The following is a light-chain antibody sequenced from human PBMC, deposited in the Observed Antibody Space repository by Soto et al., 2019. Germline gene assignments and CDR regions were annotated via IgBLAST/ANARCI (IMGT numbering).Light chain of an antibody. CDR2: EVT. V-gene: IGLV2-14*01. CDR3: NSYTTSSTYV. Sequence: QSVLTQPASVSGSPGQSITISCTGTSSDIGYFNYVSWYQHHPGKAPKLIIYEVTNRPSGVSNRFSGSKSGNTASLTISGLQAEDEAVYSCNSYTTSSTYVFGPGTKVTVL. CDR1: SSDIGYFNY. J-gene: IGLJ1*01.